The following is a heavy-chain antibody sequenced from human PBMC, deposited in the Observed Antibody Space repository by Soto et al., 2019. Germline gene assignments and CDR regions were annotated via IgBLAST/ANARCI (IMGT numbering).Heavy chain of an antibody. D-gene: IGHD4-4*01. Sequence: GSLRLSCAVSGFSFSSAWMTWIRQAPGKGLERVAIMNEDGSERYYVGSVKGRFTISRDNAKNALFLQMNSLRVEDTAVYFCARDRAYSRFDYWGQGSLVTVSS. CDR1: GFSFSSAW. CDR3: ARDRAYSRFDY. CDR2: MNEDGSER. V-gene: IGHV3-7*03. J-gene: IGHJ4*02.